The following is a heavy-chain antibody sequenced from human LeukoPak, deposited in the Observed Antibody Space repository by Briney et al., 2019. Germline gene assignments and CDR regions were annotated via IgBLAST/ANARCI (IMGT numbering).Heavy chain of an antibody. Sequence: GESLKISCKGSGYSFTSYWISWVRQAPGQGLEWMGWISAYNGNTNYAQKLQGRVTMTTDTSTSTAYMELRSLRSDDTAVYYCARDRMRLLWGDAFDIWGQGTMVTVSS. CDR3: ARDRMRLLWGDAFDI. CDR2: ISAYNGNT. V-gene: IGHV1-18*04. D-gene: IGHD2-2*01. CDR1: GYSFTSYW. J-gene: IGHJ3*02.